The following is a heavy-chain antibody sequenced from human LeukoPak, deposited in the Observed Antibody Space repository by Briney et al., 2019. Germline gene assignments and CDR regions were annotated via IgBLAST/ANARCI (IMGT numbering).Heavy chain of an antibody. D-gene: IGHD3/OR15-3a*01. J-gene: IGHJ4*02. Sequence: PGGSLRLSCAGSGFPFSSYTLHWVRQAPGKGLEWMAGTSYDGTSKNYADSVKGRFTISRDNTKNTVFLQMNTPRVEDTAVYYCAASQYFEFWSGRDYWGQGTLVSVSS. CDR1: GFPFSSYT. V-gene: IGHV3-30-3*02. CDR3: AASQYFEFWSGRDY. CDR2: TSYDGTSK.